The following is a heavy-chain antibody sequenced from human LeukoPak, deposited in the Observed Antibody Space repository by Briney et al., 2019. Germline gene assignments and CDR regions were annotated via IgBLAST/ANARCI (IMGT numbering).Heavy chain of an antibody. V-gene: IGHV4-34*01. CDR2: INHSGST. Sequence: SETLSLTCAVYGGSFSGYYWSWIRQPPGKGLGWIGEINHSGSTNYNPSLKSRVTISVDTSKNQFSLKLSSVTAADTAVYYCASLSYAFDYWGQGTLVTVSS. J-gene: IGHJ4*02. CDR1: GGSFSGYY. D-gene: IGHD6-6*01. CDR3: ASLSYAFDY.